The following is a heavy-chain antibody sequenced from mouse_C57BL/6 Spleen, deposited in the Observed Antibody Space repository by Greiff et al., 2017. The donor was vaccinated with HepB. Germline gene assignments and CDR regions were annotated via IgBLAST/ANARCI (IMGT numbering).Heavy chain of an antibody. J-gene: IGHJ1*03. CDR2: IYPGNGDT. Sequence: VQLQQSGAELVRPGASVKMSCKASGYTFTSYNMPWVKQTPRQGLEWIGAIYPGNGDTSYNQQFKGKATLTVDKSSSTAYRQLSSLTAEDSAVYFCAREVTSWYFDVGGTGTTVTGAS. V-gene: IGHV1-12*01. D-gene: IGHD2-2*01. CDR1: GYTFTSYN. CDR3: AREVTSWYFDV.